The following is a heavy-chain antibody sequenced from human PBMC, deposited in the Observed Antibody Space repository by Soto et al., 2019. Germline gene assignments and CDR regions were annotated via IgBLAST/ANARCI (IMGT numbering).Heavy chain of an antibody. CDR2: ITGDGGST. CDR1: GFTFSNYA. V-gene: IGHV3-23*01. J-gene: IGHJ1*01. D-gene: IGHD6-19*01. CDR3: AKDSPYKAVAGDFEN. Sequence: EVQLSESGGAWDQPGGSLRLSCAGSGFTFSNYAMSWVRQAQGKGRGWVSAITGDGGSTPYAESVKGRFTISRDDSKRTLYLQMKNLRDEDTAVYYCAKDSPYKAVAGDFENWGQGTLVTVSS.